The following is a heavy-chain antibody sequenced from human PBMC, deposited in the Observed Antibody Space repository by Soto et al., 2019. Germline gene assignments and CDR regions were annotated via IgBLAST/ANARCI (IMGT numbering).Heavy chain of an antibody. Sequence: SVKGSCKASGCTFSSYAISWVRQAPGQGLEWMGGIIPIFGTANYAQKFQGRVTTTADESTSTAYMELSSLRSEDTAVYYCARGRESAMVRGVPAYYYYGMDVCGQGTTVTVS. CDR1: GCTFSSYA. J-gene: IGHJ6*02. D-gene: IGHD3-10*01. V-gene: IGHV1-69*13. CDR2: IIPIFGTA. CDR3: ARGRESAMVRGVPAYYYYGMDV.